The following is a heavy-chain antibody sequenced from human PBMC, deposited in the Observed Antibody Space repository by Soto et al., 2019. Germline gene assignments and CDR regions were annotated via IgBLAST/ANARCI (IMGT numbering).Heavy chain of an antibody. J-gene: IGHJ5*02. CDR2: IYYSGST. V-gene: IGHV4-59*01. Sequence: PSETLSLTCTVSGGSISSYYWSWIRQPPGKGLEWIGYIYYSGSTNYNPSLKSRVTISVDTSKNQFSLKLSSVTAADTAVYYCARGLEVRGVITWFDPWGQGTLVTVS. CDR1: GGSISSYY. D-gene: IGHD3-10*01. CDR3: ARGLEVRGVITWFDP.